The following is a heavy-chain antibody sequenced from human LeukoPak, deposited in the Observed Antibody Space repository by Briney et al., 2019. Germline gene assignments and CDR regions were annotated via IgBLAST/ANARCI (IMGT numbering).Heavy chain of an antibody. CDR3: ARDYYYGSGSLLDAFDI. CDR2: INSSSSYI. J-gene: IGHJ3*02. Sequence: GGSLRLSCAASGFTFSSYEMNWVRQAPGKGLEWVSSINSSSSYIYYADSVKGRFTISRDNAKNSLYLQMNSLRAEDTAVYYCARDYYYGSGSLLDAFDIWGQGTMVTVSS. V-gene: IGHV3-21*01. CDR1: GFTFSSYE. D-gene: IGHD3-10*01.